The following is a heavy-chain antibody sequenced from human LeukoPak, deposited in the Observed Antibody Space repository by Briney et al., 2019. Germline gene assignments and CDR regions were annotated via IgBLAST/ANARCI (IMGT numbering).Heavy chain of an antibody. CDR1: GFTFSNYA. Sequence: PGGSLRLSCAASGFTFSNYATHWVRQAPGKGLEWVSAISGSGGSTYYADSVKGRFTISRDNSKNTLYLQMNSLRAEDTAVYYCAKFSRVLDFNTAMVDFDYWGQGTLVTVSS. D-gene: IGHD5-18*01. J-gene: IGHJ4*02. V-gene: IGHV3-23*01. CDR2: ISGSGGST. CDR3: AKFSRVLDFNTAMVDFDY.